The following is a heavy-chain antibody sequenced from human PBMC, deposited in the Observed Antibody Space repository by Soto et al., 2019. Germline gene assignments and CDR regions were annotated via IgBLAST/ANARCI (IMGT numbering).Heavy chain of an antibody. Sequence: QVQLVQSGAEVKKPGSSVKVSCKASGGTFSSYTISWVRQAPGQGLEWMGRIIPILGIANYAQKFQGRVPITADKSTSAAYMELSSLRSEDTAVYYCARNDYGDLIDYWGQGTLVTVSS. CDR1: GGTFSSYT. CDR3: ARNDYGDLIDY. D-gene: IGHD4-17*01. J-gene: IGHJ4*02. CDR2: IIPILGIA. V-gene: IGHV1-69*02.